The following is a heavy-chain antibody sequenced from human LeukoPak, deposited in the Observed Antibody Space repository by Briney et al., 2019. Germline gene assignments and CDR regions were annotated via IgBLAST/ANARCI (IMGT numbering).Heavy chain of an antibody. CDR3: AKEKRAVLGTFES. Sequence: GGFLRLSCAASGFTFNDYAMHWVRQVPGKGLEWVSGISWNSGSIGYAGSVKGRFTISRDNAKNSLHLQMNSLRLEDTALYYCAKEKRAVLGTFESWGQGTLVTVSS. V-gene: IGHV3-9*01. CDR2: ISWNSGSI. CDR1: GFTFNDYA. J-gene: IGHJ4*02. D-gene: IGHD3-3*02.